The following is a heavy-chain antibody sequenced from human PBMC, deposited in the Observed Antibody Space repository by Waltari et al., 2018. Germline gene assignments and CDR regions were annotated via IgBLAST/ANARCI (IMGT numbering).Heavy chain of an antibody. V-gene: IGHV1-2*02. D-gene: IGHD3-3*02. Sequence: QVQLVLSGADVMKPGASVKVSCKASGYTYTGYYLHWVRQAPGHGLEWMGWINPNSGDTDYAQKFQGRVTMTTDMSMNTAYMELSRLRSDDAAVYYCARGISVFGVMSYFDYWGQGTLVTVSS. J-gene: IGHJ4*01. CDR3: ARGISVFGVMSYFDY. CDR2: INPNSGDT. CDR1: GYTYTGYY.